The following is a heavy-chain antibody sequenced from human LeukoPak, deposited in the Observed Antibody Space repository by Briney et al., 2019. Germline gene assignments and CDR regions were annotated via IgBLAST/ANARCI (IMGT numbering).Heavy chain of an antibody. CDR2: INPKSGGT. D-gene: IGHD3-9*01. CDR3: ARSPHILTGENFDY. CDR1: GYTFTGYY. V-gene: IGHV1-2*02. Sequence: ASVKVSCKASGYTFTGYYMHWMRQAPGQGLEWMGWINPKSGGTNHAQKFEARVTMTRDMSISTVYMELSRLRFDDKAVYYCARSPHILTGENFDYWGQGTRVTVSS. J-gene: IGHJ4*02.